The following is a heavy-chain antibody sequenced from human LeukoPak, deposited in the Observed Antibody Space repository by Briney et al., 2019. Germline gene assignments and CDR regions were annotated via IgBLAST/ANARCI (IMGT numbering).Heavy chain of an antibody. CDR3: ARFHPTVVTNFDY. D-gene: IGHD4-23*01. Sequence: SETLSLTCTVSGGSISRNNYYWDWIRQPPGKGLEYIGSIYYSGSTYYNPSLKSRVTISVDRSKNQFSLKLSSVTAADTAVYYCARFHPTVVTNFDYWGQGTLVTVSS. CDR1: GGSISRNNYY. CDR2: IYYSGST. J-gene: IGHJ4*02. V-gene: IGHV4-39*07.